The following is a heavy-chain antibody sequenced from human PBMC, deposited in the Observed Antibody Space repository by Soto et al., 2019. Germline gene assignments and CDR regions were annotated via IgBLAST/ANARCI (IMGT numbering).Heavy chain of an antibody. D-gene: IGHD4-17*01. J-gene: IGHJ3*01. CDR3: GRHYPGAVDV. V-gene: IGHV4-39*01. Sequence: QLQVQESGPGLVKPSETLSLTCAVSGGSIITFSYYWGWIRQPPGKGLEWIGSISYSGSTFYSPSLKSRLTISADASKEQFSLKLSSVTAADTAVFYCGRHYPGAVDVWGQGIVVTVSS. CDR1: GGSIITFSYY. CDR2: ISYSGST.